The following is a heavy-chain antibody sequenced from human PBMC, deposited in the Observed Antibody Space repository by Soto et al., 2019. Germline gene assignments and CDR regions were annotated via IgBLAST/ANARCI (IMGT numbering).Heavy chain of an antibody. CDR2: IYYSGST. CDR3: ARPVGGYNYLRYGMDV. J-gene: IGHJ6*02. V-gene: IGHV4-39*01. D-gene: IGHD5-12*01. CDR1: GGSISSSSYY. Sequence: PSETLSLTCTVSGGSISSSSYYWGWIRQPPGKGLEWIGSIYYSGSTYYNPSLKSRVTISVDTSKNQFSLKLSSVTAADTAVYYCARPVGGYNYLRYGMDVWGQGTTVTDS.